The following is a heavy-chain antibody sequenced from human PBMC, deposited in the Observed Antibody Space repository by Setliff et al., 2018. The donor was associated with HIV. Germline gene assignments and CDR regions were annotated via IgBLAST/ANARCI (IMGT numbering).Heavy chain of an antibody. J-gene: IGHJ4*02. CDR2: INTDGSEK. D-gene: IGHD6-19*01. Sequence: GGSLRLSCAASGFTFSNSWMHWVRQAPGKGLVWVSRINTDGSEKNHVDSVKGRFTISRDNAKNSLYLQMNSLRAEDTAVYFCARDVAVAGTEFWGQGTLVTVS. CDR1: GFTFSNSW. CDR3: ARDVAVAGTEF. V-gene: IGHV3-74*01.